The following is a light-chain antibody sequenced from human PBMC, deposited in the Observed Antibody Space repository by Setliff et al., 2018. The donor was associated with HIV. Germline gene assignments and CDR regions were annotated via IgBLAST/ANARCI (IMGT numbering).Light chain of an antibody. J-gene: IGLJ1*01. CDR1: SSDVGGYNY. Sequence: QSALTQPASVSGSPGQSITISCTGTSSDVGGYNYVSWYHQHPGKAPKLMIYEVSHRPSGVSNRFSGSKSGNTASLTISGLQAEDEADYYCSSYAISNTLPFGTGTKVTVL. CDR2: EVS. CDR3: SSYAISNTLP. V-gene: IGLV2-14*01.